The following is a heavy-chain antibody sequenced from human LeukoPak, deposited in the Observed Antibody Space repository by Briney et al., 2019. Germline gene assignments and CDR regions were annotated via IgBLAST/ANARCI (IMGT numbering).Heavy chain of an antibody. CDR3: ARVPYDFWSGYRREDYYYMDV. J-gene: IGHJ6*03. Sequence: PGGSLRLSCAASGFTLRNYAMHWVRQAPGKGLEWVALISYDGSNKYYADSVKGRFTISRDNSKNTPCLQMNSLRAEDTAVYYCARVPYDFWSGYRREDYYYMDVWGKGTTVTVSS. D-gene: IGHD3-3*01. CDR2: ISYDGSNK. CDR1: GFTLRNYA. V-gene: IGHV3-30-3*01.